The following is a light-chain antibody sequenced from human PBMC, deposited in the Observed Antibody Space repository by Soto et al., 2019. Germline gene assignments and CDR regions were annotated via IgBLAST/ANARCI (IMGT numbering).Light chain of an antibody. CDR2: DNN. J-gene: IGLJ2*01. CDR1: SSNIGNNY. CDR3: GTWDSSLSAVV. Sequence: QSVLTQPPSVSAAPGQKVTISCSGSSSNIGNNYVSWYQQFPGAAPKLLIYDNNKRPSGIPDRFSGSKSGTSATLDITGLQTGDEADYYCGTWDSSLSAVVFGGGT. V-gene: IGLV1-51*01.